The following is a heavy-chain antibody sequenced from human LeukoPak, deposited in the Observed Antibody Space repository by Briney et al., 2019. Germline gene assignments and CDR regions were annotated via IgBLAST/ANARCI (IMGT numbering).Heavy chain of an antibody. V-gene: IGHV4-34*01. CDR3: ARGWLGDYGLDY. Sequence: PSETLSLTCAVYGGSFSGYYWSWIRQPPGKGLEWIGEINHSGSTNYNPSLKSRVTISVDTSKNQFSLKLSSVTAADTAVYYCARGWLGDYGLDYWGQGTLVTVSS. CDR2: INHSGST. D-gene: IGHD4-17*01. J-gene: IGHJ4*02. CDR1: GGSFSGYY.